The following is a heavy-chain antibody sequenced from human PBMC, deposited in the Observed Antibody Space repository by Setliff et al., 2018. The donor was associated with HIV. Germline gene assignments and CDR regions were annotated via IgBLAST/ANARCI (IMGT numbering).Heavy chain of an antibody. CDR1: GGSISSSSYY. J-gene: IGHJ3*02. Sequence: TSETLSLTCTVSGGSISSSSYYWGWIRQPPGKGLEWIGSIYTSGSTNYNPSLRSRVTISVDTSKNQFSLRLSSVTAADTAVYYCAKEGSWNDDSGAFNIWGQGTMVTVSS. CDR2: IYTSGST. V-gene: IGHV4-39*07. D-gene: IGHD1-1*01. CDR3: AKEGSWNDDSGAFNI.